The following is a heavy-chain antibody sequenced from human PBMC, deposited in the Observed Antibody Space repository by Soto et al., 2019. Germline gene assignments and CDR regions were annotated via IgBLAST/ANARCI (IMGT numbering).Heavy chain of an antibody. CDR2: INPSGGST. Sequence: ASVKVSCKASGYTFTSYYMHWVRQANGQGLEWMGIINPSGGSTSYAQKFQGRVTMTRDTSTSTVYMELSSLRSEDTAVYYCARDGWVPSAADSSGWLNWFDPWGQGTLVTVSS. CDR3: ARDGWVPSAADSSGWLNWFDP. CDR1: GYTFTSYY. V-gene: IGHV1-46*01. J-gene: IGHJ5*02. D-gene: IGHD6-19*01.